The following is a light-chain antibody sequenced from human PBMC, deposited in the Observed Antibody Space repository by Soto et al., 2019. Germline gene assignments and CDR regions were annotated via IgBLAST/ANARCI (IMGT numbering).Light chain of an antibody. Sequence: EIVLTQSPGTLSLSPGERATLSCRASRSISSSYLAWYQQKPGQAPRLLIYGASSRATGIPDRFSGSGSGTDFTLTIIRLEPEDFAVYYCQQYGSSRWTFGQGTKVEIK. CDR3: QQYGSSRWT. J-gene: IGKJ1*01. V-gene: IGKV3-20*01. CDR1: RSISSSY. CDR2: GAS.